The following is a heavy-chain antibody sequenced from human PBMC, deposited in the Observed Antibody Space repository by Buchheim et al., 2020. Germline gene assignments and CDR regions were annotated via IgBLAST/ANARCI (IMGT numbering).Heavy chain of an antibody. V-gene: IGHV3-30*18. CDR3: AKGEGRFLEWLLPFDY. CDR1: GFTFSSYG. D-gene: IGHD3-3*01. CDR2: ISYDGSNK. J-gene: IGHJ4*02. Sequence: QVQLVESGGGVVQPGRSLRLSCAASGFTFSSYGMHWVRQAPGKGLEWVAVISYDGSNKYYADSVKGRFTISRDNSKNTLYLQMNSLRAEDTAVYYCAKGEGRFLEWLLPFDYWGQGTL.